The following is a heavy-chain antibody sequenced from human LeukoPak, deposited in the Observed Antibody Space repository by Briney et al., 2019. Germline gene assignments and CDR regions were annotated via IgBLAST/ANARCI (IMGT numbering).Heavy chain of an antibody. CDR3: AKDVFELYDIYDH. Sequence: GGSLRLSCAASAFPFSSYGMHWVRQAPGKGLEWVAVIWHDGSHKYYADSVKGRFTISRDNSKNTLYLQMNSLRAEDTAIYYCAKDVFELYDIYDHWGQGTLVSVSS. CDR2: IWHDGSHK. CDR1: AFPFSSYG. D-gene: IGHD3-9*01. V-gene: IGHV3-33*06. J-gene: IGHJ4*02.